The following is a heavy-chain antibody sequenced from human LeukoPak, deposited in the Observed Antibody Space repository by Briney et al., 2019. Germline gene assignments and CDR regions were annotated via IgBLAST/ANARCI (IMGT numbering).Heavy chain of an antibody. Sequence: SETLSLTCTVSGGSISSYYWSWIRQPPGKGLEWIGYIYYSGSTNCNPSLKSRVTISVDTSKNQFSLKLSSVTAADTAVYYCARVNNVVGATAFYYYYYMDVWGKGTTVTISS. CDR2: IYYSGST. CDR3: ARVNNVVGATAFYYYYYMDV. J-gene: IGHJ6*03. CDR1: GGSISSYY. D-gene: IGHD1-26*01. V-gene: IGHV4-59*01.